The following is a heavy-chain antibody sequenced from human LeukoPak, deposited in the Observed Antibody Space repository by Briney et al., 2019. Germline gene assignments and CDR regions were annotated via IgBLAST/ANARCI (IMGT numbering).Heavy chain of an antibody. CDR1: GFTVSSNY. V-gene: IGHV3-53*01. J-gene: IGHJ4*02. CDR2: IYSGGST. Sequence: GGSLRLSCAASGFTVSSNYMSWVRQAPGKGLEWVSVIYSGGSTYYADSVKGRFTISRDNSKNTLYLQMNSLRAEDTAVYYCAKGDYYDSSGYFDYWGQGTLVTVSS. D-gene: IGHD3-22*01. CDR3: AKGDYYDSSGYFDY.